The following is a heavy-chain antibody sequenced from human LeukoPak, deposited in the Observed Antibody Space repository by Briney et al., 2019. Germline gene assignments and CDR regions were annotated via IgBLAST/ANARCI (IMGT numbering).Heavy chain of an antibody. CDR3: ARVVIAAAGTFNIAHYYYYMDV. Sequence: GGSLRLSCAASGFTFSSYGMHWVRQAPGKGLEWVAVISYDGSNKYYADSVKGRFTISRDNSKNTLYLQMNSLRAEDTAVYYCARVVIAAAGTFNIAHYYYYMDVWGKGTTVTVSS. CDR2: ISYDGSNK. CDR1: GFTFSSYG. J-gene: IGHJ6*03. D-gene: IGHD6-13*01. V-gene: IGHV3-30*03.